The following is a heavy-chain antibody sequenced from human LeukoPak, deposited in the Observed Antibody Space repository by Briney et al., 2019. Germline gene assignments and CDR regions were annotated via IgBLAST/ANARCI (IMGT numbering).Heavy chain of an antibody. J-gene: IGHJ5*02. V-gene: IGHV4-39*01. CDR3: ARHQYYYDSSGQGIDP. CDR1: GGSISSSNHF. D-gene: IGHD3-22*01. Sequence: SETLSLTCTVSGGSISSSNHFWGWIRQPPGKGLEWIGSVSYGGSTYYNPSLKSRVTISVDTSKNQFSLKLSSVTAADTAVYYCARHQYYYDSSGQGIDPWGQGTLVTVSS. CDR2: VSYGGST.